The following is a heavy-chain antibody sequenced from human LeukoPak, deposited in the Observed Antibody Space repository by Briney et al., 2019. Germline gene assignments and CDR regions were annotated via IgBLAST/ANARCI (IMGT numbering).Heavy chain of an antibody. Sequence: NPSETLSLTCTVSGGSISSSSYYWGWIRQPPGKGLEWIGTIFYSGSTYYNPSLKSRVTVSVDTSKNQFSLKLNSVTAADTAVYYCARGWGLGRGLPPSYWGQGTLVTVSS. CDR2: IFYSGST. J-gene: IGHJ4*02. D-gene: IGHD2-21*01. CDR1: GGSISSSSYY. CDR3: ARGWGLGRGLPPSY. V-gene: IGHV4-39*07.